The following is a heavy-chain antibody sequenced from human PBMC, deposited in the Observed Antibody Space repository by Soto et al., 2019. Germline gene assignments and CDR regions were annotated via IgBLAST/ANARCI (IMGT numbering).Heavy chain of an antibody. J-gene: IGHJ4*02. Sequence: EVRLVESGGGLIQPGGSLRLSCAASGVSIISHYMAWVRQAPGKGLEWISLIYAGGSTFYADSVKGRFTISRDNSKNTLYLQMDSRPAEDAAVYYCASGENGYNKFYFDLWGQGTLVTVSS. D-gene: IGHD5-12*01. CDR3: ASGENGYNKFYFDL. V-gene: IGHV3-53*01. CDR2: IYAGGST. CDR1: GVSIISHY.